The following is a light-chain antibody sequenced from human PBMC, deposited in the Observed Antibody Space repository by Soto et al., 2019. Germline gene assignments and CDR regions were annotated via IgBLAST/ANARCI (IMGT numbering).Light chain of an antibody. CDR1: QSVSSSY. V-gene: IGKV3-20*01. CDR3: QQYGSSSYT. Sequence: EIVLTQSPGTLSLPPGERATLSCRASQSVSSSYLAWYQQKPGQTPRLLIFDAFSRATDIPDRFSGSGSGTDFTLTISRLEPEDFAVYYCQQYGSSSYTFGQGTKLEIK. CDR2: DAF. J-gene: IGKJ2*01.